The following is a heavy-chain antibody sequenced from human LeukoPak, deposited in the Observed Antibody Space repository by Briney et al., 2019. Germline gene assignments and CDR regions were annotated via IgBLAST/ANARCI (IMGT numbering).Heavy chain of an antibody. V-gene: IGHV3-21*01. CDR1: GFTFSSYS. J-gene: IGHJ4*02. CDR3: ARMHYDSSGYGIDY. CDR2: ISSSSSYI. D-gene: IGHD3-22*01. Sequence: GGSLRLSCAASGFTFSSYSMNWVRQAPGKGLEWFSSISSSSSYIYYADSVKGRFTISRDNAKNSLYLQMNSLRAEDTAVYYCARMHYDSSGYGIDYWGQGTLVTVSS.